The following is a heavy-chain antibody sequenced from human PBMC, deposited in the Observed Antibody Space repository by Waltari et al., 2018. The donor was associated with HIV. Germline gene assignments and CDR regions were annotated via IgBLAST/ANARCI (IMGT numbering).Heavy chain of an antibody. V-gene: IGHV1-18*01. Sequence: QVRLFQSDHAVRKPGASVTISCRTSGYPFKNYHVTWVRQSLGQRLDWMGGITRYNANTNSTRESQGRLTLTTDAAAATAYLELRDLRLDDSAMYFCTRGNIWGSYRYFDYWGPGTLVTVSS. CDR1: GYPFKNYH. J-gene: IGHJ4*02. CDR2: ITRYNANT. D-gene: IGHD3-16*02. CDR3: TRGNIWGSYRYFDY.